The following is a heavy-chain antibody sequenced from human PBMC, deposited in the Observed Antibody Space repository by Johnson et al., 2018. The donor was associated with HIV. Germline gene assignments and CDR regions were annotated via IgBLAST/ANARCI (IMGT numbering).Heavy chain of an antibody. CDR1: GFTFDDYG. D-gene: IGHD5-24*01. Sequence: VQLVESGGGLVQPGGSLRLSCAVSGFTFDDYGMSWVRQVPGKGLEWVSGINWTGGSTGYADSVQGRFTISSDNGKNYLYLQMHSLRAEDTALDYCARGSRWLLWPGSSFDIWGQGTMVTVSS. CDR3: ARGSRWLLWPGSSFDI. CDR2: INWTGGST. J-gene: IGHJ3*02. V-gene: IGHV3-20*04.